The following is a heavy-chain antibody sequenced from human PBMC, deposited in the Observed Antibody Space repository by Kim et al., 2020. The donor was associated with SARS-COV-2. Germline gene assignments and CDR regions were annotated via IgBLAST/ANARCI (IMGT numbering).Heavy chain of an antibody. CDR1: GYSFPIYS. J-gene: IGHJ6*02. V-gene: IGHV1-3*01. CDR2: INASNGNT. Sequence: ASVKVSCKPSGYSFPIYSLHWVRQAPGQRLEWMGYINASNGNTWSSQRFQDRVTFSRDTSASAVYMELTSLTSEDTAVYYCARRGLGHGTDVWGQGTTVTVSS. D-gene: IGHD3-16*01. CDR3: ARRGLGHGTDV.